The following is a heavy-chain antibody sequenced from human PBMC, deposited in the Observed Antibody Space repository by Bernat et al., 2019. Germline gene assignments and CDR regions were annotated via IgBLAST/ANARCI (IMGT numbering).Heavy chain of an antibody. J-gene: IGHJ3*02. CDR1: GYTFTTYA. Sequence: QVQLVQSGAEVKKPGASVKVSCKASGYTFTTYAMHWVRQAPGQRLEWMGWINAGNAYTKYSQKFQDRVTITRDTSASTAYMELSSLRSEDTAVFYCARGPYDSGGYYYGAFDIWGQGTMVTAS. V-gene: IGHV1-3*01. D-gene: IGHD3-22*01. CDR2: INAGNAYT. CDR3: ARGPYDSGGYYYGAFDI.